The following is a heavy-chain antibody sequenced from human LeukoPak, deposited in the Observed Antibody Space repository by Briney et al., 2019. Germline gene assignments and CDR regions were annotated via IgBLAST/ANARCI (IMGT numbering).Heavy chain of an antibody. CDR1: GFTFSSYS. J-gene: IGHJ4*02. D-gene: IGHD3-10*01. Sequence: GGSLRLSCAASGFTFSSYSMNWVRQAPEKGLEWVSSISSSSYIYYADSVKGRFTISRDNAKNSLYLQMNSLRAEDTAVYYCARDPINYYGSGSYGYWGQGTLVTVSS. CDR3: ARDPINYYGSGSYGY. V-gene: IGHV3-21*01. CDR2: ISSSSYI.